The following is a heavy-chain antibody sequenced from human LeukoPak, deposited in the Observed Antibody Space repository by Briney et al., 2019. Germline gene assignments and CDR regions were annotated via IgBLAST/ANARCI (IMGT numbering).Heavy chain of an antibody. Sequence: GGSLRLSCAASGFTFSSYAMSWVRQAPGKGLEGVSAISGSGGITYYADSVKGRFTISRDNSKNTLYLQMNSLRAEDTAVYYCARSRGSAPYYYYYGMDVWXQGTTVTVSS. D-gene: IGHD3-10*01. CDR2: ISGSGGIT. V-gene: IGHV3-23*01. CDR3: ARSRGSAPYYYYYGMDV. CDR1: GFTFSSYA. J-gene: IGHJ6*02.